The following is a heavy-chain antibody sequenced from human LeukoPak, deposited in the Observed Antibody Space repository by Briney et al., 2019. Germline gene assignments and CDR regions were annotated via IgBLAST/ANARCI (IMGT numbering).Heavy chain of an antibody. J-gene: IGHJ4*02. Sequence: SETLSLTCTVSGGSISSGGYYWSWIRQPAGKGLEWIGRIYTSGSSNYNPSLKSRVTISVDTSKNQFSLKLSSVTAADTAVYYCARRRFVRGPDVVNPFDYWGQGTLVTVSS. CDR2: IYTSGSS. D-gene: IGHD2-8*01. V-gene: IGHV4-61*02. CDR1: GGSISSGGYY. CDR3: ARRRFVRGPDVVNPFDY.